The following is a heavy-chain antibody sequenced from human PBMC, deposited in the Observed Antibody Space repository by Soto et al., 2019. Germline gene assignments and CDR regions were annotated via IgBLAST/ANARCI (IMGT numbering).Heavy chain of an antibody. D-gene: IGHD2-15*01. V-gene: IGHV4-61*01. Sequence: SETLSLTCTVSGGSVSSGSYYWSWIRQPPGKGLEWIGYIYYSGSTNYNPSLKSRVTISVDTSKNHFSLKLSSVTAADTAVYYCAIRVVAASPDYNYWGQGTLVTVSS. CDR3: AIRVVAASPDYNY. CDR2: IYYSGST. J-gene: IGHJ4*02. CDR1: GGSVSSGSYY.